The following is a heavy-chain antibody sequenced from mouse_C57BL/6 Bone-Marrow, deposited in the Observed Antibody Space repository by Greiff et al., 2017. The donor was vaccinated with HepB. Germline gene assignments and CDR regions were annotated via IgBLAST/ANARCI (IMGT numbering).Heavy chain of an antibody. CDR3: ARSRDGYAMDY. CDR2: IYPGDGDT. V-gene: IGHV1-82*01. D-gene: IGHD1-1*01. J-gene: IGHJ4*01. Sequence: VQLKESGPELVKPGASVKISCKASGYAFSSSWMNWVKQRPGKGLEWIGRIYPGDGDTNYNGKFKGKATLTADKSSSTAYMQLSSLTSEDSAVYFCARSRDGYAMDYWGQGTSVTVSS. CDR1: GYAFSSSW.